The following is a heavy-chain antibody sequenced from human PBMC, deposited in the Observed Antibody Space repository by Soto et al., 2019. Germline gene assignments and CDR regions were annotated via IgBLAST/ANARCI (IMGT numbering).Heavy chain of an antibody. CDR2: ISGSGGST. D-gene: IGHD6-19*01. Sequence: ESGGGLVQPGGSLRLSCAASGFPFSSYAMSWVRQAPGKGLVWVSAISGSGGSTYYADSVKGRLTISRDNSKNTLYLQMNSLRAEDTAGYYCAKEGFIAVAGPLDYWGQGTLVTVSS. CDR1: GFPFSSYA. CDR3: AKEGFIAVAGPLDY. V-gene: IGHV3-23*01. J-gene: IGHJ4*02.